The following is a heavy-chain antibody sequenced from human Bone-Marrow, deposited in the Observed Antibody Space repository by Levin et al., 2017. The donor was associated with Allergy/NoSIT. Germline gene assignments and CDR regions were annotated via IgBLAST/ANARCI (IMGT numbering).Heavy chain of an antibody. CDR3: ARDSVGAPYTSSWAIDE. D-gene: IGHD6-13*01. J-gene: IGHJ4*02. Sequence: GESLKISCVASGFKFDYYSIHWVRQAPGQGLEWVSTITWVAGTTSYADSVKGRFTASRDDSLNSVYLQMDNLKIEDTALYYCARDSVGAPYTSSWAIDEWGQGTLVTVSS. CDR1: GFKFDYYS. V-gene: IGHV3-43*01. CDR2: ITWVAGTT.